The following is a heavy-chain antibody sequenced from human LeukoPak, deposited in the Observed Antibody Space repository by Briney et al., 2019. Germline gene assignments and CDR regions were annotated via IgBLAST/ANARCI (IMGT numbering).Heavy chain of an antibody. CDR1: GYSISSGYY. V-gene: IGHV4-38-2*02. J-gene: IGHJ4*02. CDR2: IYHSGST. Sequence: PSETLSLTCTVSGYSISSGYYWGWIRQPPGKGLEWIGSIYHSGSTYYNPSLKSRVTISVDTSKNQFSLKLSSVTAADTAVYYCARQDSGYDPFDHWGQGTLVTVSS. D-gene: IGHD5-12*01. CDR3: ARQDSGYDPFDH.